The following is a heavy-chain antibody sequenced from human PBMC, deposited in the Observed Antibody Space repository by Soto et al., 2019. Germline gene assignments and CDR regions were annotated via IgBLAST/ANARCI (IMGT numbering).Heavy chain of an antibody. CDR2: INPNSGGT. CDR1: GYTFTGYY. V-gene: IGHV1-2*04. J-gene: IGHJ5*01. Sequence: QVQLVQSGAEVKKPGASVKVSCKASGYTFTGYYMNWVRQAPGQGLEWMGWINPNSGGTNYAQKFQGWVTMTSDKSISTAYMELSRLRSDVTAVDYCARERSGSSWYCCFDSWGQGTLVTVSS. D-gene: IGHD6-13*01. CDR3: ARERSGSSWYCCFDS.